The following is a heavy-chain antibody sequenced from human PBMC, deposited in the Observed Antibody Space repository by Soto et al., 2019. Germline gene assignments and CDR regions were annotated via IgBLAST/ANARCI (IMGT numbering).Heavy chain of an antibody. J-gene: IGHJ6*02. Sequence: PSETLSLTCVVSGGSVTNTTYFWGWIRQPPGKGPEWIGSIYYSGTTYSNPSLKSRLTMSIDTSKNQFSLKLSSVTAADTAVYYCARGRVYSSSWYREGGKYYCYYGMDVWGQGTTVTVSS. CDR1: GGSVTNTTYF. D-gene: IGHD6-13*01. V-gene: IGHV4-39*01. CDR3: ARGRVYSSSWYREGGKYYCYYGMDV. CDR2: IYYSGTT.